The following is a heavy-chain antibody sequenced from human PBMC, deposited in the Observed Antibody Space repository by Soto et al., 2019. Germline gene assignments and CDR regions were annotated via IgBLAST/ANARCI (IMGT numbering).Heavy chain of an antibody. CDR3: ARGQSNVVYPYYYYYGMDV. CDR2: IYTSGST. V-gene: IGHV4-61*02. CDR1: GGSISSGSYY. D-gene: IGHD4-4*01. J-gene: IGHJ6*02. Sequence: QVQLQESGPGLVKPSETLSLSCTVSGGSISSGSYYWNWIRQPPGRGLEWIGRIYTSGSTNYNPSLKSRVTMSVDTSKNQFSLKLSSVTAADTAVYYCARGQSNVVYPYYYYYGMDVWGQGTTVTVSS.